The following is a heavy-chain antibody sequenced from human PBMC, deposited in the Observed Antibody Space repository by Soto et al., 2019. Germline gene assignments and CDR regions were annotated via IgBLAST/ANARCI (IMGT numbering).Heavy chain of an antibody. V-gene: IGHV1-24*01. Sequence: ASVKVSCKVSGYTLTELSMHWVRQAPGKGLEWMGGFDPEDGETIYAQKFQGRVTMTEDTSTDTAYMELSSLRSEDTAVYYCATDPRGRSAFDIWGQGTMVTVS. CDR3: ATDPRGRSAFDI. CDR2: FDPEDGET. CDR1: GYTLTELS. D-gene: IGHD3-10*01. J-gene: IGHJ3*02.